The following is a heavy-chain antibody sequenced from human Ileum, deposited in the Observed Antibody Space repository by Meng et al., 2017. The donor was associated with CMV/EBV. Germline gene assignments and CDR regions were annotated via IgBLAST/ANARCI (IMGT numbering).Heavy chain of an antibody. CDR1: GGSITSTTVY. J-gene: IGHJ5*02. D-gene: IGHD1-26*01. CDR2: VYYSGNP. CDR3: ARRRRSGSLNWFDP. V-gene: IGHV4-39*07. Sequence: SETLSLTCSVSGGSITSTTVYWAWTRQPPREGLEWIGSVYYSGNPNYNPSLKSRVTISLNTYQNQFSLNLSPLTAADTAVYYCARRRRSGSLNWFDPWGQGTLVTVSS.